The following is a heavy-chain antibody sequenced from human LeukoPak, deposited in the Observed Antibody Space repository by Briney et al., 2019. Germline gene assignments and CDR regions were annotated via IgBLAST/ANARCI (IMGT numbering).Heavy chain of an antibody. CDR2: INTNTGNP. Sequence: ASVKVSCKASGYTFTSYAMHWVRQAPGQGLQWMGWINTNTGNPTYAQGFTGRSVFSLDTSVSTAYLQISSLKAEDTAVYYCARVGCTNGVCYRNDYWGQGTLVTVSS. J-gene: IGHJ4*02. D-gene: IGHD2-8*01. CDR3: ARVGCTNGVCYRNDY. V-gene: IGHV7-4-1*02. CDR1: GYTFTSYA.